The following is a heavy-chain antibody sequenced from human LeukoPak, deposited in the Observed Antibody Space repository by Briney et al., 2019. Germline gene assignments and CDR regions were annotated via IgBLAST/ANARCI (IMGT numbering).Heavy chain of an antibody. Sequence: GESLKISCKGSGYSFTSYWIGWVRQMPGKGLEWMGIIYPGDSDTRYSPSFQGQVTISADKSISTAYLQWSSLKASDTAMYYCAKRTYYYDSSGYSFDYWGQGTLVTVSS. CDR1: GYSFTSYW. CDR2: IYPGDSDT. CDR3: AKRTYYYDSSGYSFDY. D-gene: IGHD3-22*01. J-gene: IGHJ4*02. V-gene: IGHV5-51*01.